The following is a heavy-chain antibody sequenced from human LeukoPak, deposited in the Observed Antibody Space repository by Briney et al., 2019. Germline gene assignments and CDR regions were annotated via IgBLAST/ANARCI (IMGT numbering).Heavy chain of an antibody. V-gene: IGHV4-34*01. Sequence: SETLSLTCAVYGGSFSGYYWSWIRQPPGKGLEWIGEINHSGSTNYNPSLKSRVTIPVDTSKNQFSLKLSSVTAADTAVYYCARGIRFLEWLFRDYYYGMDVWGQGTTVTVSS. D-gene: IGHD3-3*01. CDR1: GGSFSGYY. CDR3: ARGIRFLEWLFRDYYYGMDV. J-gene: IGHJ6*02. CDR2: INHSGST.